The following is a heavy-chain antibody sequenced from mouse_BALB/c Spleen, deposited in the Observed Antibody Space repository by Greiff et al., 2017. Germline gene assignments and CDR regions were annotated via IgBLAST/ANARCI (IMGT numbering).Heavy chain of an antibody. V-gene: IGHV5-6*02. CDR2: ISSGGSYT. D-gene: IGHD2-3*01. J-gene: IGHJ1*01. Sequence: EVMLVESGGDLVKPGGSLKLSCAASGFTFSSYGMSWVRQTPDKRLEWVATISSGGSYTYYPDSVKGRFTISRDNAKNTLYLQMSSLKSEDTAMYYCARHGPHDGYYWYFDVWGAGTTVTVSS. CDR1: GFTFSSYG. CDR3: ARHGPHDGYYWYFDV.